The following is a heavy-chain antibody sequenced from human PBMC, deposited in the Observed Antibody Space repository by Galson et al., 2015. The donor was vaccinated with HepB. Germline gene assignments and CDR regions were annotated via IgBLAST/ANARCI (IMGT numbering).Heavy chain of an antibody. D-gene: IGHD3-10*01. Sequence: SLRLSCAASGVTVSNNDMHWVRQAPGKGLEWVSLIYSTGATKYAESVNGRFSVSRDNPKNTVHLAMDVLRLDDTAVYFCVRGGSDGEKGWDYWGQGTLVTVSS. CDR1: GVTVSNND. CDR3: VRGGSDGEKGWDY. J-gene: IGHJ4*02. V-gene: IGHV3-66*01. CDR2: IYSTGAT.